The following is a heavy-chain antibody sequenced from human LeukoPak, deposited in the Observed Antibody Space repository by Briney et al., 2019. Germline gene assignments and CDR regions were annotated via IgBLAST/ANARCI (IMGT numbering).Heavy chain of an antibody. J-gene: IGHJ4*02. V-gene: IGHV4-34*01. Sequence: SETLSLTCAVYGGSFSGYYCSWLRQPPGKGLEWIGEINHSGSTNYNPSLKSRVTISVETSKNQFSLKLSSVSAADTAVYYCARVLYVAAAGDYWGQGTLVTVSS. D-gene: IGHD6-13*01. CDR1: GGSFSGYY. CDR3: ARVLYVAAAGDY. CDR2: INHSGST.